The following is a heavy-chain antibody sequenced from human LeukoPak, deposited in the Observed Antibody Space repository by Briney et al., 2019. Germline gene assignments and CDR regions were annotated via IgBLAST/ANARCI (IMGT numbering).Heavy chain of an antibody. Sequence: SETLSLTCTVSRYSISTGYYWGWIRQPPGKGLEWIGSIYHSGSTSYNPSLKSRVTISVDTSKNQFSLKLSSVTAADTAVYYCARDWVGATYRYFDLWGRGTLVTVSS. CDR3: ARDWVGATYRYFDL. V-gene: IGHV4-38-2*02. CDR1: RYSISTGYY. CDR2: IYHSGST. D-gene: IGHD1-26*01. J-gene: IGHJ2*01.